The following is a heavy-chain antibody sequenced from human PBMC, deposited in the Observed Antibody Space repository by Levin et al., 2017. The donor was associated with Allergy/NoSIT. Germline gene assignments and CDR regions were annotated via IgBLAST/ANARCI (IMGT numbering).Heavy chain of an antibody. CDR3: ARTISRPRMHYFEN. J-gene: IGHJ4*02. CDR1: GSSLS. CDR2: IFSNDEK. Sequence: KGSGPTLVKPTETLTLTCTVSGSSLSVTWIRQPPGKALEWLAHIFSNDEKSYSASLKSRLTISKDTSKSQVVLTMTKMDPVDTATYYCARTISRPRMHYFENWGQGTLVTVSS. V-gene: IGHV2-26*01. D-gene: IGHD2-2*01.